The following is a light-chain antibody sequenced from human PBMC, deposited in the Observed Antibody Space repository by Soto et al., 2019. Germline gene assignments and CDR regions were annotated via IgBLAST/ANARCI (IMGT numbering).Light chain of an antibody. CDR1: QSIIDN. CDR2: DVY. J-gene: IGKJ4*01. Sequence: EIVMTHSPATLSVSPGEGVTLACLSSQSIIDNFAWYQQKPGQTPRLLIYDVYSRASGIPARFSGSSSGTDYTLTISSLQSEDSAVYYCQHYFDWPITLGGETNVDI. V-gene: IGKV3-15*01. CDR3: QHYFDWPIT.